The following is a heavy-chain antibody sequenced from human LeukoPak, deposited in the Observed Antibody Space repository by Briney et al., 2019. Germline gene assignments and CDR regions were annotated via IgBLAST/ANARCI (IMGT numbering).Heavy chain of an antibody. Sequence: GGSLRLSCAASGFAFSSYAMSWVRQAPGKGLEWVANIRQDGDTKYYVDSVKGRFTISRDNAMNSLYLQMNSLRAEDTAIYYCARSLPYGTTWYGRSDFWGQGTLVTVSS. D-gene: IGHD6-13*01. V-gene: IGHV3-7*03. CDR2: IRQDGDTK. J-gene: IGHJ4*02. CDR3: ARSLPYGTTWYGRSDF. CDR1: GFAFSSYA.